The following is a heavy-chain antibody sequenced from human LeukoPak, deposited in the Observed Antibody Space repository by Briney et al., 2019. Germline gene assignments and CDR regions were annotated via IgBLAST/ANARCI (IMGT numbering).Heavy chain of an antibody. V-gene: IGHV4-61*02. Sequence: SETLSLTCTVSGGSINSGSYYWSWIRQPAGKGLEWIGRIDTSGSTNYNPSLKSRVTISVDTSKNQFSLKLNSVTAADTAVYYCAKRHSHHDYWGQGTLVTVSS. CDR3: AKRHSHHDY. J-gene: IGHJ4*02. CDR2: IDTSGST. CDR1: GGSINSGSYY.